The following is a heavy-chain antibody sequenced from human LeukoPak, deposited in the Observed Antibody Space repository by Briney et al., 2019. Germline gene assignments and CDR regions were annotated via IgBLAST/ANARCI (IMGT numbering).Heavy chain of an antibody. Sequence: SETLSLTCAVYGGSFSGYYWSWIRQPPGKGLEWIGEINHSGSTNYKPSLKGRVTLAVDPSKNQFALKLSSVTAADTAVYYCARGNWEYYDSSGIDYWGQGTLVTVPS. J-gene: IGHJ4*02. CDR3: ARGNWEYYDSSGIDY. D-gene: IGHD3-22*01. V-gene: IGHV4-34*01. CDR1: GGSFSGYY. CDR2: INHSGST.